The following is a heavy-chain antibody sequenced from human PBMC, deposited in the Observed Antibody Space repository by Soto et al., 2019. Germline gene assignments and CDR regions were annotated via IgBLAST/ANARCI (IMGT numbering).Heavy chain of an antibody. V-gene: IGHV4-34*01. J-gene: IGHJ6*02. CDR1: CGSFIGYY. CDR2: INHSGST. Sequence: PSETLSLTCAFYCGSFIGYYWSWIRQPPGKGLEWIGEINHSGSTNYNPSLKSRVTISVDTSKNQFSLKLSSVTAADTAVYYCARGPRYYYYGMDVWGQGTTVTVSS. CDR3: ARGPRYYYYGMDV.